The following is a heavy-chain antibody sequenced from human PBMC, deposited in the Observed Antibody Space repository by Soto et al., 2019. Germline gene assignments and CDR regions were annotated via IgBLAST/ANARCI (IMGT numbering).Heavy chain of an antibody. CDR1: GFTFSDHY. D-gene: IGHD1-26*01. CDR2: TRNKASSYST. Sequence: EVQLVESGGGLVQPGGSLRLSCAASGFTFSDHYMDWVRQAAGKGLEWVGRTRNKASSYSTQYAASLKGSFTISRDDSKDSLFLQMNSLNTAVSAVYYWARVYSVDDWYFDLWGRGTLVTVSS. J-gene: IGHJ2*01. V-gene: IGHV3-72*01. CDR3: ARVYSVDDWYFDL.